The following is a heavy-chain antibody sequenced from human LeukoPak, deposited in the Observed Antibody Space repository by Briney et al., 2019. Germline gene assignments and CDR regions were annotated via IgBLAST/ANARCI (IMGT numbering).Heavy chain of an antibody. J-gene: IGHJ4*02. CDR3: ARLDSGYDFDYFDY. Sequence: GGSLRLSCAASGFTFSSYAMSWVRQAPGKGQEWVSAISGSGGSTYYADSVKGRFTISRDNSKNTLYLQMNSLRAEDTAVYYCARLDSGYDFDYFDYWGQGTLVTVSS. V-gene: IGHV3-23*01. D-gene: IGHD5-12*01. CDR2: ISGSGGST. CDR1: GFTFSSYA.